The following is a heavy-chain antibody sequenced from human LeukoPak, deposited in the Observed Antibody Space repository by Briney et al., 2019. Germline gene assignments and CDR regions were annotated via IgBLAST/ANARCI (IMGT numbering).Heavy chain of an antibody. V-gene: IGHV3-7*01. CDR1: GFTFSSYW. CDR2: IKQDGSEK. CDR3: ATPPSDYDFWSGYVDDY. J-gene: IGHJ4*02. D-gene: IGHD3-3*01. Sequence: GGSLRLSFAASGFTFSSYWMSWVRQAPGKGREWVANIKQDGSEKYYGNSVKGRFTISRDNAKNSLYLQMNSLRAEDTAVYYCATPPSDYDFWSGYVDDYWGQGTLVTVSS.